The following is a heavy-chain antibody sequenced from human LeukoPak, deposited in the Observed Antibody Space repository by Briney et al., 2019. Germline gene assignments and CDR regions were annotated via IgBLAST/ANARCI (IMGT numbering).Heavy chain of an antibody. CDR3: ISNYLGY. CDR2: IRRKAEGGTT. CDR1: GLTFSNAW. D-gene: IGHD5-24*01. V-gene: IGHV3-15*01. J-gene: IGHJ4*02. Sequence: PGESLRLSCAASGLTFSNAWITWVRQTPGKGLEWVGHIRRKAEGGTTAYAAPVKGRFTISRDDLKDTVYLQMNSLKTEDTATYFCISNYLGYWGQGTLVTVSS.